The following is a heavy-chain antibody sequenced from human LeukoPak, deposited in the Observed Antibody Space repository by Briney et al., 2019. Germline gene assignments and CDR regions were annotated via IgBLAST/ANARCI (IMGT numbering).Heavy chain of an antibody. CDR3: SMDTFGPLDY. CDR2: INTGGSYT. J-gene: IGHJ4*02. Sequence: GGSLRLSCAASGFTFSNYWMHWVRQAPGKGLVWVSRINTGGSYTSYADSVKVLFTISRDNDKHTLYLQMNSLRTEDTAVYYCSMDTFGPLDYWGQGILVTVSS. V-gene: IGHV3-74*01. CDR1: GFTFSNYW. D-gene: IGHD3-16*01.